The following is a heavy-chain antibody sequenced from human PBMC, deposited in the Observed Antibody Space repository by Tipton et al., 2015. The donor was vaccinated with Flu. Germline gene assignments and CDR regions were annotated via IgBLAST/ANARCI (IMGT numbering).Heavy chain of an antibody. Sequence: TLSLTCTVSGGSIGSYYWSWIRQPPGKGLEWIGYIYYSGSTNYNPSLKSRVTISVDTSKNQFSLKLSSVTAADTAVYYCARAHRHSGYYLGSLWNWGQGTLVPVSS. CDR3: ARAHRHSGYYLGSLWN. J-gene: IGHJ1*01. CDR1: GGSIGSYY. D-gene: IGHD3-22*01. V-gene: IGHV4-59*01. CDR2: IYYSGST.